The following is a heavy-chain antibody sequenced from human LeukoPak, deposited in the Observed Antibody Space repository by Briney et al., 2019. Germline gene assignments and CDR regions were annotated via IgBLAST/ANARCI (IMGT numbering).Heavy chain of an antibody. CDR3: AKDQQLWYHFDY. D-gene: IGHD5-18*01. V-gene: IGHV3-9*01. CDR2: ISWNRGTI. CDR1: GFTFDDYA. Sequence: PGRSLRLSCAASGFTFDDYAMHWVRQAPGKGLEWVSGISWNRGTIDYADSVKGRFTIFRDNAKNSLYLQMNSLRAEDTAVYYCAKDQQLWYHFDYWGQGTLVTVSS. J-gene: IGHJ4*02.